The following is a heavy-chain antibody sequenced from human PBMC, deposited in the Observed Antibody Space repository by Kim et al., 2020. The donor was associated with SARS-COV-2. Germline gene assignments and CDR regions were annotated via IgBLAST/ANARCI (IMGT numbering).Heavy chain of an antibody. V-gene: IGHV3-11*01. CDR1: GFSLGDYY. J-gene: IGHJ4*02. CDR2: IYGSGSPI. Sequence: GGSLRLSCAASGFSLGDYYMSWIRQAPGKGLEWLAYIYGSGSPIYYADSVKGRFTISWDNAHNSLHLQMSSLRVDDTAVYYCASPGKSGWYEGFENWGQGTLVTVSS. CDR3: ASPGKSGWYEGFEN. D-gene: IGHD6-19*01.